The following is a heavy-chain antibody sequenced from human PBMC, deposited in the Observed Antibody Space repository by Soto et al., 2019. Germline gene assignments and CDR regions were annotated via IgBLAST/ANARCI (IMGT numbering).Heavy chain of an antibody. CDR2: IWYDGNNK. CDR1: GFTFSTYG. Sequence: QVQLVESGGGVVQPGGSLRLSCAASGFTFSTYGMHWVRQAPGKGLEWVAVIWYDGNNKDYADSVRGRFTISRDNSKDTLYLQMNSLRDEDTAVYYCARDPFEFGGYDLPVDYCGQGTLVTVSS. CDR3: ARDPFEFGGYDLPVDY. V-gene: IGHV3-33*01. J-gene: IGHJ4*02. D-gene: IGHD5-12*01.